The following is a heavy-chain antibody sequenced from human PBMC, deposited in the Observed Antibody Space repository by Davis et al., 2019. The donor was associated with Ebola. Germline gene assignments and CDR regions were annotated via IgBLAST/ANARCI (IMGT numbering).Heavy chain of an antibody. CDR2: INPKSGGT. CDR3: ARAVSPSNDYYVDV. V-gene: IGHV1-2*04. Sequence: AASAKVSCKASGYIFIDNYIHWMRQAPGQGLEWMGWINPKSGGTKCAQKFQDWITMTRDTSINTAYVELSGLTSDDTAIYYCARAVSPSNDYYVDVWGKGAAVTVSS. CDR1: GYIFIDNY. J-gene: IGHJ6*03. D-gene: IGHD5/OR15-5a*01.